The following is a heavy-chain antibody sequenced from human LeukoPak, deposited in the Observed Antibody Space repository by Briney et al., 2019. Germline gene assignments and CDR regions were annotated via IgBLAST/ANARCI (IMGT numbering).Heavy chain of an antibody. CDR3: ARADCSSSTCYLRRSWFDP. J-gene: IGHJ5*02. D-gene: IGHD2-2*01. V-gene: IGHV3-21*01. CDR1: GFTLSNYD. CDR2: VSTSSRYI. Sequence: GGCLRLSCAASGFTLSNYDMNWVRQAPGKGLEWVSSVSTSSRYINYKDSVFTISTDHAKSSLYLEMNSLRAEDTAVYYCARADCSSSTCYLRRSWFDPWGQGTLVTV.